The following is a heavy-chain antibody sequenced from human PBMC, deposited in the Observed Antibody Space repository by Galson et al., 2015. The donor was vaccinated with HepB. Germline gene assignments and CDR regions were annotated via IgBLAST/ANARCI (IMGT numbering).Heavy chain of an antibody. Sequence: SLRLSCAASGFTFSNYGMQWVRQAPGKGLEWVAHIWYDGTYKHYADSVKGRFTISRDNSKNTLFLEMNSLRVDDTAVFYCARGNIRELPAAPYFWGQGTLVTVSS. CDR2: IWYDGTYK. CDR1: GFTFSNYG. CDR3: ARGNIRELPAAPYF. V-gene: IGHV3-33*01. J-gene: IGHJ4*02. D-gene: IGHD2/OR15-2a*01.